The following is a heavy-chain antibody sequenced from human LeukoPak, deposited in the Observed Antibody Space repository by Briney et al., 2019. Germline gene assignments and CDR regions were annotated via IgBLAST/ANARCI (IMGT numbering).Heavy chain of an antibody. CDR2: ISTNGGYT. V-gene: IGHV3-64*05. Sequence: GGSLRLSCSASGFTFSSYAMHWVRQAPGKGPENVAAISTNGGYTNYADSVKVRFTISRDNSKNTLYVQMSSLRTEDTAVYYCVKGVTYYYDRSGYYLDYWGQGTLVTVSS. J-gene: IGHJ4*02. CDR1: GFTFSSYA. CDR3: VKGVTYYYDRSGYYLDY. D-gene: IGHD3-22*01.